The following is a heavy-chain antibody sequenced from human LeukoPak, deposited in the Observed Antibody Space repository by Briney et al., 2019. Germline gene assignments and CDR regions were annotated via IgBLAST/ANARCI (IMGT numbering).Heavy chain of an antibody. Sequence: SETLSLTCTVSGGSISSYYWSWIRQPAGKGLEWIGRIYSSGSTNYNPSLKSRVTMSVDTSKNQFSLKLSSVTAADTAVYYCARGLRQWLIAGYNWFDPWGQGTLVTVSS. V-gene: IGHV4-4*07. CDR2: IYSSGST. D-gene: IGHD6-19*01. J-gene: IGHJ5*02. CDR1: GGSISSYY. CDR3: ARGLRQWLIAGYNWFDP.